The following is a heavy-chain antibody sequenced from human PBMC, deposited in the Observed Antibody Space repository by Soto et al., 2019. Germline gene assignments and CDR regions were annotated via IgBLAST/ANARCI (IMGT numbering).Heavy chain of an antibody. J-gene: IGHJ5*02. D-gene: IGHD5-18*01. CDR1: VGTFSTYA. CDR3: ASGIQLWLRRINNGYSA. CDR2: IIPMFGTA. Sequence: QVQLVQSGAEVKKPESSVKVSCKAPVGTFSTYAISWVRQAPGQGLEWMGGIIPMFGTANYAQRFQDRVTITADESTNTVYMELSSLRSEDTAVYFCASGIQLWLRRINNGYSAWGQGTLVTVSS. V-gene: IGHV1-69*12.